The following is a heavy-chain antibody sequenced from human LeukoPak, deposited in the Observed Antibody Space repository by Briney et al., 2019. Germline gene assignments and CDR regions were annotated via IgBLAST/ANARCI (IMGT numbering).Heavy chain of an antibody. J-gene: IGHJ4*02. D-gene: IGHD6-13*01. CDR1: GGSFSGYY. V-gene: IGHV4-34*01. CDR3: ARAGIAGSPSGY. CDR2: INHSGST. Sequence: SETLSLTCAVYGGSFSGYYWSWIRQPPGKGLEWIGEINHSGSTNYNPSLKSRATMTIDTTKNQFCLKLRSVTAADTAVYFCARAGIAGSPSGYWGQGTLVTVSS.